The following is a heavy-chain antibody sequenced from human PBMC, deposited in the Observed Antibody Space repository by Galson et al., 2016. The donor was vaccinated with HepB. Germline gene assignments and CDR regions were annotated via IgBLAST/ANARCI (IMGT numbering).Heavy chain of an antibody. J-gene: IGHJ5*02. D-gene: IGHD3-9*01. CDR3: TTYYGNILTAYRWFDP. CDR2: IKRKTDGGTT. V-gene: IGHV3-15*01. Sequence: RIKRKTDGGTTDYAAPVEGRFTISRDDSKNTLYLQMNNLKNEDTAVYYCTTYYGNILTAYRWFDPWGQGTLVTVSS.